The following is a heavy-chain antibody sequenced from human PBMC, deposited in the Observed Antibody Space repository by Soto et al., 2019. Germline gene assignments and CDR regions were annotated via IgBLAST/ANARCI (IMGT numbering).Heavy chain of an antibody. V-gene: IGHV3-74*01. CDR1: GFTLSSYW. J-gene: IGHJ4*02. D-gene: IGHD6-19*01. CDR2: ISSDGTNV. Sequence: EVQLVESGGGLVQPGGSLRLSCAASGFTLSSYWMHWVSQAPGKGLVWVSRISSDGTNVLHADSVKGRFTVSRDNAKNTFYLQMDSLRAEDTAVYYCARDQTVSGPSTLDSWGRGTRVAVSS. CDR3: ARDQTVSGPSTLDS.